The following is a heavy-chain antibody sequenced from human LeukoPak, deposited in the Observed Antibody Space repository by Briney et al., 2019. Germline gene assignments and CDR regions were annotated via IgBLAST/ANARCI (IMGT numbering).Heavy chain of an antibody. V-gene: IGHV4-59*12. CDR3: ARDSYGSGSYYSWAFDI. J-gene: IGHJ3*02. CDR2: IYYSGST. Sequence: PSETLSLTCTVSGGSISSYYWSWIRQPPGKGLEWIGYIYYSGSTNYNPSLKSRVTISVDTSKNQFSLKLSSVTAADTAVYYCARDSYGSGSYYSWAFDIWGQGTMVTVSS. CDR1: GGSISSYY. D-gene: IGHD3-10*01.